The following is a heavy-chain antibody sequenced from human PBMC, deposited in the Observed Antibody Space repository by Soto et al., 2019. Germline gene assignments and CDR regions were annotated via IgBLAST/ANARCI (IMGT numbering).Heavy chain of an antibody. V-gene: IGHV3-9*01. Sequence: EVQVVESGGGLEQPGRSLRLSCAASRFTFGDYGMHWVRQVSGKGPEWVSGISWNGANIGYADSVKGRFTISRDNAKSSLYLQMDRLRVEDTALYYCVKDMAGTGAFDMWGQGTMVTVSS. D-gene: IGHD1-1*01. CDR3: VKDMAGTGAFDM. CDR1: RFTFGDYG. CDR2: ISWNGANI. J-gene: IGHJ3*02.